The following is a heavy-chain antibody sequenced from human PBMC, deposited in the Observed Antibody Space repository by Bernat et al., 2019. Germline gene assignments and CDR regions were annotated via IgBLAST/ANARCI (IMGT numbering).Heavy chain of an antibody. V-gene: IGHV3-33*01. CDR2: IWYDGSNK. CDR3: ATAVPYYFAH. J-gene: IGHJ4*02. CDR1: GFTFRNYG. Sequence: QVQLVESGGGVVQPGRSLRLSCAASGFTFRNYGMHWVRQAPGKGRECVAVIWYDGSNKYYADSVEGRFTISKDNSRNTLYLQMDSLRAEDTAVYYCATAVPYYFAHWGQGTLVTVSS.